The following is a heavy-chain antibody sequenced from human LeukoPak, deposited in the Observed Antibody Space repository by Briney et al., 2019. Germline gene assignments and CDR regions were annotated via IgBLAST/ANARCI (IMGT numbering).Heavy chain of an antibody. V-gene: IGHV1-3*01. D-gene: IGHD6-13*01. CDR3: ARDIDRVFNWFDP. CDR2: INAGNGNT. CDR1: GYIFTSYA. Sequence: ASVKVSCKASGYIFTSYAMHWVRQAPGQRLEWMGWINAGNGNTKYSQKFQGRVTITRDTSASTVYMELSSLRSEDTAVYYCARDIDRVFNWFDPWGQGTLVIVSS. J-gene: IGHJ5*02.